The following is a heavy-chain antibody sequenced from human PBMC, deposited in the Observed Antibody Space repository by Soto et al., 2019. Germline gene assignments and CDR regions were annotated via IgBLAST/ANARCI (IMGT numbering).Heavy chain of an antibody. CDR2: IYNDGKT. D-gene: IGHD3-10*01. CDR3: VRPLPSGQNYGMDV. Sequence: GGSLRLSCAASGLPVSTNYMSWVRQAPGKGLEWVSVIYNDGKTYYADSVKGRFTISRDASKNTLHLQMDSLRDEDTAVYYCVRPLPSGQNYGMDVWGQGTTVTVSS. J-gene: IGHJ6*02. CDR1: GLPVSTNY. V-gene: IGHV3-53*01.